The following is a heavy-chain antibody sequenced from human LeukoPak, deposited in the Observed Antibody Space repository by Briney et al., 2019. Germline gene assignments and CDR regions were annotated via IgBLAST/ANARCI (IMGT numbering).Heavy chain of an antibody. CDR3: ARGGGPMVWGVIIPTYYFDY. CDR1: GGSFSGYY. D-gene: IGHD3-10*01. J-gene: IGHJ4*02. V-gene: IGHV4-34*01. CDR2: INHSGST. Sequence: SETLSLTCAVYGGSFSGYYWSWIRQPPGKGLEWIGEINHSGSTNYNPSLKSRVTISVDTSKNQFSLKLSSVTAADTAVYYCARGGGPMVWGVIIPTYYFDYWGQGTLVTVSS.